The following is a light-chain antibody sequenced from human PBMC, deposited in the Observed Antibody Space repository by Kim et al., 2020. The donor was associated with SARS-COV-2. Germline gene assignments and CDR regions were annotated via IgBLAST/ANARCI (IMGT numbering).Light chain of an antibody. J-gene: IGLJ2*01. CDR3: QAWDSNTACVV. V-gene: IGLV3-1*01. Sequence: SSELTQPPSVSVSPGQTASITCSGDKLGDQYASWYQQKPGQSPVMVIYQNNKRPSGIPERFSGSNSGNTATLTISGTQAMDEADYYCQAWDSNTACVVFGGGTQLTVL. CDR2: QNN. CDR1: KLGDQY.